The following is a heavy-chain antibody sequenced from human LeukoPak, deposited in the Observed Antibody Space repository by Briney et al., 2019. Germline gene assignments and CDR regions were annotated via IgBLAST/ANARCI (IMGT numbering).Heavy chain of an antibody. V-gene: IGHV3-30*04. J-gene: IGHJ6*03. CDR3: ARDRDPAMYYYYYMDV. Sequence: GRSLRLSCAASGFTFSSYAMHWVRQAPGKGLEWVAVISYDGSNKYYADSVKGRFTISRDNSKNTLYLQMNSLRAEDTAVYYCARDRDPAMYYYYYMDVWGKGTTVTVSS. CDR1: GFTFSSYA. CDR2: ISYDGSNK. D-gene: IGHD2-21*02.